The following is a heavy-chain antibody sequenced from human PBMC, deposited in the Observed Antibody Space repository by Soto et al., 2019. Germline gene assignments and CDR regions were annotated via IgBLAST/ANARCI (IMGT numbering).Heavy chain of an antibody. Sequence: QVQLQESGPGLVKPSETLSLTCTVSGGSISRYYWSWIRQPPEKGLEWIGYIYYSGSTNYNPSLKSRVTISVDTSKNQFALKLSSVTAADTAVYYCARDRIDSSGYIDYWGQGPLVTVSS. CDR2: IYYSGST. D-gene: IGHD3-22*01. J-gene: IGHJ4*02. CDR3: ARDRIDSSGYIDY. V-gene: IGHV4-59*01. CDR1: GGSISRYY.